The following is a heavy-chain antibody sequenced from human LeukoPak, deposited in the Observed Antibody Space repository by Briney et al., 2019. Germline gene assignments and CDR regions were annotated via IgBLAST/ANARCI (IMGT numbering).Heavy chain of an antibody. V-gene: IGHV1-46*01. Sequence: ASVKVSCKASGYTFTSYYMHWARQAPGQGLEWMGIINPSGGSTSYAQKFQGRVTITADESTSTAYMELSSLRSEDTAVYYCARDNTFDYGDLRAYYYYYYMDVWGKGTTVTVSS. CDR2: INPSGGST. D-gene: IGHD4-17*01. CDR1: GYTFTSYY. CDR3: ARDNTFDYGDLRAYYYYYYMDV. J-gene: IGHJ6*03.